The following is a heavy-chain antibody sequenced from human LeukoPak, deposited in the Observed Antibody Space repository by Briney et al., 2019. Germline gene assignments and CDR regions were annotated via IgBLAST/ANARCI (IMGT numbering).Heavy chain of an antibody. D-gene: IGHD5-12*01. Sequence: PSETLSLTCTVSGGSISSSSYYWGWIRQPPGKGLEWIGSIYYSGSTYYNPSLKSRVTISVDTSKNQFSLKLSSVTAADTAVYYCARVPQPNIVATITFSYYYYMDVWGKGTTVTVSS. CDR1: GGSISSSSYY. CDR3: ARVPQPNIVATITFSYYYYMDV. V-gene: IGHV4-39*07. CDR2: IYYSGST. J-gene: IGHJ6*03.